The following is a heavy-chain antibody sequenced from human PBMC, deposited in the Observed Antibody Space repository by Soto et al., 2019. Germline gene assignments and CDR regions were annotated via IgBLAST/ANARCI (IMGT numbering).Heavy chain of an antibody. CDR3: ARYSPGAWELLGHFDY. Sequence: QVHLVQSGAEVKKPGASVKVSCKASGYTFTSYGISWVRQATGQGLEWMGWISAYNGNTNYAQKLQGRVTRTTDTSKSTAHMELRSLRSDDTAVYYCARYSPGAWELLGHFDYWGQGTLVTVSS. V-gene: IGHV1-18*04. J-gene: IGHJ4*02. CDR1: GYTFTSYG. CDR2: ISAYNGNT. D-gene: IGHD1-26*01.